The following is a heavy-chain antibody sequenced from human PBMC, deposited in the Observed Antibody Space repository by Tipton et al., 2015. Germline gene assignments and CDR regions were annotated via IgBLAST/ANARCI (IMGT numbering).Heavy chain of an antibody. CDR1: GFTLSRYG. Sequence: SLRLSCAASGFTLSRYGMHWVRQAPGKGLEWVAGIWYDGSNKYYVDSVKGRFTISRDNSKNTLYLQMNSLRAEDTAVYYCARDSRRWPLGASDIWGQGTMVTVSS. CDR3: ARDSRRWPLGASDI. J-gene: IGHJ3*02. CDR2: IWYDGSNK. D-gene: IGHD5-24*01. V-gene: IGHV3-33*01.